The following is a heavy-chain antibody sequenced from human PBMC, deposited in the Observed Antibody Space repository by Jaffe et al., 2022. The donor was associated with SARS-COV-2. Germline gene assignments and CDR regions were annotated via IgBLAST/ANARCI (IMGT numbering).Heavy chain of an antibody. J-gene: IGHJ6*02. CDR2: INPNSGGT. CDR1: GYTFTGYY. D-gene: IGHD4-17*01. CDR3: ARELVHDYGDYDIYYGMDV. Sequence: QVQLVQSGAEVKKPGASVKVSCKASGYTFTGYYMHWVRQAPGQGLEWMGRINPNSGGTNYAQKFQGRVTMTRDTSISTAYMELSRLRSDDTAVYYCARELVHDYGDYDIYYGMDVWGQGTTVTVSS. V-gene: IGHV1-2*06.